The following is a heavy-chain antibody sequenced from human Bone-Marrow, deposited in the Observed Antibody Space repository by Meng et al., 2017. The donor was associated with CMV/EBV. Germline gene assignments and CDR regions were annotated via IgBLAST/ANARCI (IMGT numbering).Heavy chain of an antibody. CDR2: ISGSGGST. V-gene: IGHV3-23*01. D-gene: IGHD4-17*01. Sequence: GESLKISCAASGFTFSSYAMSWVRQAPGKGLEWVSAISGSGGSTYYADSVKGRFTISRDNTKSTLYLQMNSLRAEDTAVYYCARDYLDYGDSEGDYWGQGNLVTVSS. CDR3: ARDYLDYGDSEGDY. CDR1: GFTFSSYA. J-gene: IGHJ4*02.